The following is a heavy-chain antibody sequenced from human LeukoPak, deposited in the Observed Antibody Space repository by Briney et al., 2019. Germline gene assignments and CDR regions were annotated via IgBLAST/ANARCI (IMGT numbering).Heavy chain of an antibody. CDR2: ISAYNGNT. D-gene: IGHD6-13*01. V-gene: IGHV1-18*01. J-gene: IGHJ4*02. CDR3: AREKHSSSWYALDY. CDR1: GYTFTSYG. Sequence: ASVKVSCKASGYTFTSYGISWVRQAPGQGLEWMGWISAYNGNTNYAQKLQGRVTMTTDTSTSTAYMELRSLRSDDTAVYYCAREKHSSSWYALDYWGQGTLVTVSS.